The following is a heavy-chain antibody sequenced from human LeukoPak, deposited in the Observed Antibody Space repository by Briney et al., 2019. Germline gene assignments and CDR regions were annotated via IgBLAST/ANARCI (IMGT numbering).Heavy chain of an antibody. CDR3: SRLEGARGRY. J-gene: IGHJ4*02. Sequence: SETLSLTCTVSGGSISPSSYSWGWLRQPPGKGLEWIGSSYYNGRTYYNPSHKSRVTISVDTSKTQFSLNLSSVTAADTAVYYCSRLEGARGRYWGQGTLVTVSS. V-gene: IGHV4-39*01. CDR2: SYYNGRT. D-gene: IGHD1-26*01. CDR1: GGSISPSSYS.